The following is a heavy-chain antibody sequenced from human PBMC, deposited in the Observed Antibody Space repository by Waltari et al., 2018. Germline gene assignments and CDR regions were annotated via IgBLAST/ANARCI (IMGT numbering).Heavy chain of an antibody. CDR3: ARARSGSPNFDY. Sequence: QVQLQESGPGLVKPSETLSLTCTVSGGSISSYYWSWIRQPPGKGLEWIGYIYYSGSTTYNPALKSRVTISVDTSKNQFSLKLSAVTAADTAVYYCARARSGSPNFDYWGQGTLVTVSS. V-gene: IGHV4-59*01. CDR1: GGSISSYY. CDR2: IYYSGST. D-gene: IGHD1-26*01. J-gene: IGHJ4*02.